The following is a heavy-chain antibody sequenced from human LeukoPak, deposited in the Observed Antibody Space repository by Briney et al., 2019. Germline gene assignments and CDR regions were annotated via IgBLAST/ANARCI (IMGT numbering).Heavy chain of an antibody. J-gene: IGHJ4*02. CDR3: ARAARGGEWEPFDY. CDR2: IYYSGNT. D-gene: IGHD1-26*01. CDR1: GVSISSSNSY. Sequence: SETLSLTCAVSGVSISSSNSYWGWIRQPPGKGLEWIGSIYYSGNTYYNASLKSRVTISVDTSKNQFSLKLSSVTAADTAVYYCARAARGGEWEPFDYWGQGTLVTVSS. V-gene: IGHV4-39*07.